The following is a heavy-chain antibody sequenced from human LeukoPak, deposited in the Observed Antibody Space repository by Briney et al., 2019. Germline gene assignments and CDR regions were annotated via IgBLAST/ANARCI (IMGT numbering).Heavy chain of an antibody. Sequence: GASVKVSCKASGYTFTGYYIHWVRQAPGQGLEWMGWINPNSGGTKYAQKFQGRVTMTRDTSITTAYMELSRLRSDDTAVYYCARVAVVVVPAADYWGQGTLVTVSS. D-gene: IGHD2-2*01. V-gene: IGHV1-2*02. CDR3: ARVAVVVVPAADY. CDR1: GYTFTGYY. CDR2: INPNSGGT. J-gene: IGHJ4*02.